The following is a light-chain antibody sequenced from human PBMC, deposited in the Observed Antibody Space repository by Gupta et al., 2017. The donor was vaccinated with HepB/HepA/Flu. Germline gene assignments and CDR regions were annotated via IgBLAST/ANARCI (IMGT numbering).Light chain of an antibody. CDR1: TGAVTSSYY. CDR3: LRHDGGSWV. CDR2: NTS. J-gene: IGLJ3*02. Sequence: QPVVTQAPSLTVSPGGTVTLTCASSTGAVTSSYYPNWFQQKPGQAHRAVIYNTSNNHSGTPDRCSGSIIGGTAALTLSGVQPEDEDEFYCLRHDGGSWVFGGGTKLTVL. V-gene: IGLV7-43*01.